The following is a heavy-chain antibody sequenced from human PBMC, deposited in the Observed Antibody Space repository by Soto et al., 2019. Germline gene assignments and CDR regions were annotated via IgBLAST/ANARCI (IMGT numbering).Heavy chain of an antibody. Sequence: SETLSLTCAVSGDSTSSTFWWTWIRQPPGKGLEWIGFISYSGTTHYSASLRSRVSISVDTSKNQFSLDLSSVTAADTAVYYCATMGTPVTGLYYFDYWGQGTLVTVSS. CDR1: GDSTSSTFW. CDR2: ISYSGTT. J-gene: IGHJ4*02. V-gene: IGHV4-30-4*01. CDR3: ATMGTPVTGLYYFDY. D-gene: IGHD4-17*01.